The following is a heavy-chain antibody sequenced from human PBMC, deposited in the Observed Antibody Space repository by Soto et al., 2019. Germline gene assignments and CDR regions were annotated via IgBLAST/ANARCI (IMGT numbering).Heavy chain of an antibody. D-gene: IGHD3-22*01. CDR2: IYYSGST. CDR1: GGSIISYY. Sequence: SETLSLTCTVSGGSIISYYWSWFRQPPGKGLEWIGYIYYSGSTNYNPSLKSRVTISVDTSKNQFSLKLSSVTAADTAVYYCAREFVWGYSHGWFYAWGQVTLFTLAS. V-gene: IGHV4-59*01. CDR3: AREFVWGYSHGWFYA. J-gene: IGHJ5*02.